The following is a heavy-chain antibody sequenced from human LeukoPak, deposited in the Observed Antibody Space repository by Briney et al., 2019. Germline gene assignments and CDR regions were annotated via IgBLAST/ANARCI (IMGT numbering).Heavy chain of an antibody. CDR1: GFTFGDYG. V-gene: IGHV3-20*04. J-gene: IGHJ4*02. D-gene: IGHD1-26*01. CDR3: ARSGRRRHPLYFDF. Sequence: GGSLRLSCAASGFTFGDYGINWVRRAPGKGLEWVSVINWDGGSKCYADSVKGRFTISRDNAKNSLYLQMNGLRAEDTAFYYCARSGRRRHPLYFDFWGQGTLVSVSS. CDR2: INWDGGSK.